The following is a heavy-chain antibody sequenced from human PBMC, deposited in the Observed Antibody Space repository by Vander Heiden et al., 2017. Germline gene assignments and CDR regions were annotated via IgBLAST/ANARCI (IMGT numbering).Heavy chain of an antibody. CDR3: YSHCSSGSCQIEAY. D-gene: IGHD2-15*01. V-gene: IGHV3-30*03. Sequence: QLQLVESGGGVVQPGRSLRLSCAASGFTFSSYGMHWVRQAPGKGLEWVALISYDGNYKYYADSVKGRFTISRDNSKNTLYLQMNSLRAEDTAVYYCYSHCSSGSCQIEAYWGQGTLVTVSS. J-gene: IGHJ4*02. CDR1: GFTFSSYG. CDR2: ISYDGNYK.